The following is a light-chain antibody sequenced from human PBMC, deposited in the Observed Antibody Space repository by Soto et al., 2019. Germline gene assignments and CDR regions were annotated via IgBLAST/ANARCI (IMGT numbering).Light chain of an antibody. CDR3: QQYNNWPPWT. Sequence: EIVMTQSPVTLSVSPGGRATLSCRASQSISDTLAWYQQKPGQAPRLLIHGASTRAPGFPARFSGSGSGTDFTLTISSLQSEDFAVYYCQQYNNWPPWTFGQGTKVDIK. V-gene: IGKV3-15*01. CDR1: QSISDT. CDR2: GAS. J-gene: IGKJ1*01.